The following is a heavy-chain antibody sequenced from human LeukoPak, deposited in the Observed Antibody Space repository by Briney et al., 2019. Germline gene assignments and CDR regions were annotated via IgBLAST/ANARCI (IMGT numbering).Heavy chain of an antibody. D-gene: IGHD2-15*01. CDR3: ARGVVVVAATPPYFDY. V-gene: IGHV3-11*01. CDR2: ISSSGSTI. Sequence: GGSLRLSCAASGFTFSDYYMSWIRQAPGKGLEWVSYISSSGSTIYYADSVKGRFTISRDNAKNSLYLQMNSLRAEDTAVNYCARGVVVVAATPPYFDYWGQGTLVTVSS. J-gene: IGHJ4*02. CDR1: GFTFSDYY.